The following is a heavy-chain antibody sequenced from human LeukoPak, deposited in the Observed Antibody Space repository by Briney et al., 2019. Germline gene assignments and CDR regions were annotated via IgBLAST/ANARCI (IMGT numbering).Heavy chain of an antibody. CDR2: ISSSSSYT. CDR1: GFTFSHYY. CDR3: ARTRRYCSSTSCYGPHYFDY. J-gene: IGHJ4*02. V-gene: IGHV3-11*03. D-gene: IGHD2-2*01. Sequence: GGSLRLSCAASGFTFSHYYMIWVRQAPGKGLEWVSYISSSSSYTNYADSVKGRFTISRDNAKNSLYLQMNSLRAEDTAVYYCARTRRYCSSTSCYGPHYFDYWGQGTLVTVSS.